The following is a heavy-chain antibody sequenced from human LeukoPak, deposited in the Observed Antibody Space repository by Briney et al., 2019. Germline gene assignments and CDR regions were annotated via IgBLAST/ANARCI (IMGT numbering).Heavy chain of an antibody. CDR1: GGSFSGYY. V-gene: IGHV4-34*01. Sequence: PSETLSLTCAVYGGSFSGYYWSWIRQPPGKGLEWIGTIYHSGSTNYNPSLKSRVTISVDTSKNQFSLKLSSVTAADTAVYYCARASLVRQWLLAERYYYYYMDVWGKGTTVTISS. CDR3: ARASLVRQWLLAERYYYYYMDV. CDR2: IYHSGST. J-gene: IGHJ6*03. D-gene: IGHD6-19*01.